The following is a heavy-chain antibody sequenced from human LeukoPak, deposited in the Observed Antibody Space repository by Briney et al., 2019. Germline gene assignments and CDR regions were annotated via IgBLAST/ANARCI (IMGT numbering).Heavy chain of an antibody. Sequence: SETLSLTCTVSGGSISSYYWSWIRQPPGKGLEWIGYIYYSGSTNYNPSLKSRVTISVDTSKNQFSLKLSSVTAADTAVYYCILDYYDSSGYSYWGQGTLVTVSS. CDR3: ILDYYDSSGYSY. CDR2: IYYSGST. D-gene: IGHD3-22*01. V-gene: IGHV4-59*01. J-gene: IGHJ4*02. CDR1: GGSISSYY.